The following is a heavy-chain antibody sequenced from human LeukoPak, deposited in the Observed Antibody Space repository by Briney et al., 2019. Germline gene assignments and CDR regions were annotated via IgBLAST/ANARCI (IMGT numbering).Heavy chain of an antibody. CDR1: GLTFTSSD. CDR2: ITRSGSNL. CDR3: ARNFDS. Sequence: GGSLRLSCVASGLTFTSSDFNWIRQAPVKGLEWLSTITRSGSNLYYADSVKGRFTTSRDDAKDSVYLQMESLRVEDTAIYYCARNFDSWGQGTLVTVSP. J-gene: IGHJ4*02. V-gene: IGHV3-48*03.